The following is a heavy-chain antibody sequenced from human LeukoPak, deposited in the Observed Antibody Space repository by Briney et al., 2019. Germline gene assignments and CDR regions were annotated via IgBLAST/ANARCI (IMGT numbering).Heavy chain of an antibody. CDR2: ISSSSSYI. D-gene: IGHD2-8*01. J-gene: IGHJ4*02. CDR3: ARAPGYCTNGVCYTPFDY. CDR1: GFTFSSYS. Sequence: GGSLRLSCAASGFTFSSYSMNWVRQAPGKGLEWVSSISSSSSYIYYADSVKGRFTISRDNAKNSLYLQMNSLRAEDTAVYYCARAPGYCTNGVCYTPFDYWGQGTLVTVSS. V-gene: IGHV3-21*01.